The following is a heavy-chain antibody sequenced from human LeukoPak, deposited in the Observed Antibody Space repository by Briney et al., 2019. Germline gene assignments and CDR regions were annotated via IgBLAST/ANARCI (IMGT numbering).Heavy chain of an antibody. CDR2: IKQDGSEK. CDR3: ARAPRGVRGVLIHFDY. Sequence: GGSLRLSCAASGFTFSSYWMSWVREAPGKGLEWVANIKQDGSEKYYVDSVKGRYTISRDNAKNSLYLQMNSLRAEDTAVYYCARAPRGVRGVLIHFDYWGQGTLVTVPS. CDR1: GFTFSSYW. V-gene: IGHV3-7*01. D-gene: IGHD3-10*01. J-gene: IGHJ4*02.